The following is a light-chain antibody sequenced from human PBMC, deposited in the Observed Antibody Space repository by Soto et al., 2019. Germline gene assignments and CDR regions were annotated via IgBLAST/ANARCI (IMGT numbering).Light chain of an antibody. J-gene: IGKJ1*01. V-gene: IGKV1-5*01. Sequence: DVQMTQSPSALSASVGDRVTITCRASHTISDSLAWYQQKPGKAPDLLISDVSKLERGVESRFSGSGSGTEFTLTISSMQPDDFATYYCQQYHGYSLTFGQGTKVEI. CDR2: DVS. CDR3: QQYHGYSLT. CDR1: HTISDS.